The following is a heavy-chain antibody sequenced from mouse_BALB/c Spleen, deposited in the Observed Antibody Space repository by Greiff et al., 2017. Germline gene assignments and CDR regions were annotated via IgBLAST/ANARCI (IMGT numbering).Heavy chain of an antibody. CDR1: GFTFSSYA. V-gene: IGHV5-6-5*01. CDR3: ARAITTATEYYFDY. CDR2: ISSGGST. Sequence: VQLVESGGGLVKPGGSLKLSCAASGFTFSSYAMSWVRQTPEKRLEWVASISSGGSTYYPDSVKGRFTISRDNARNILYLQMSSLRSEDTAMYYCARAITTATEYYFDYWGQGTTLTVSS. D-gene: IGHD1-2*01. J-gene: IGHJ2*01.